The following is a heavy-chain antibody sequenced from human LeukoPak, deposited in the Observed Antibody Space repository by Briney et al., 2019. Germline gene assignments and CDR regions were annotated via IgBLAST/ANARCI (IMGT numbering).Heavy chain of an antibody. Sequence: PSETLSLTCAVSGGSISSSNWWSWVRQPPGKGLEWIGEIYHSGSTNYNPSLKSRVTIPVDKSKKQFSLKLSSVTAADTAVYSCARLMGSGAFDIWGQGTMVTVSS. CDR1: GGSISSSNW. D-gene: IGHD3-10*01. CDR2: IYHSGST. J-gene: IGHJ3*02. V-gene: IGHV4-4*02. CDR3: ARLMGSGAFDI.